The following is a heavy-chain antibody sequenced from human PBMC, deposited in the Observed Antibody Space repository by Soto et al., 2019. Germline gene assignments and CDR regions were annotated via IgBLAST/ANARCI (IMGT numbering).Heavy chain of an antibody. CDR2: IRYDGSKI. D-gene: IGHD3-16*01. Sequence: QVQLVESGGGVVQPGRSLRLSCAASGFTFSSYGMHWVRQAPGKGLEWVAIIRYDGSKINYADSVKGRFTISRDNSKNMLYLQMKSLRAEDTAVYYCASSRQGDGRWYFDLWGRGTLVTVSS. CDR3: ASSRQGDGRWYFDL. V-gene: IGHV3-33*01. CDR1: GFTFSSYG. J-gene: IGHJ2*01.